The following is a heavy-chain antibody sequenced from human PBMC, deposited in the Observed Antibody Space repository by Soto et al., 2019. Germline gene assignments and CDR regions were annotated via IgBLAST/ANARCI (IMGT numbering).Heavy chain of an antibody. D-gene: IGHD3-3*01. CDR3: ARLRITIFGVARYGMDV. CDR2: INAGNGNT. CDR1: GFPFTSYA. V-gene: IGHV1-3*01. J-gene: IGHJ6*02. Sequence: GASVKVSCKASGFPFTSYAMHWVRQAPGQRFEWMGWINAGNGNTKYSQKFQGRVTITRDTSASTAYMELSSLRSEDTAVYYCARLRITIFGVARYGMDVWGQGTTVTVSS.